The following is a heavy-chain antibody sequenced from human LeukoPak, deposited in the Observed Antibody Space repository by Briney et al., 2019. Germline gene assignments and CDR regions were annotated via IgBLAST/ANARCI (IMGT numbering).Heavy chain of an antibody. J-gene: IGHJ4*02. CDR3: AKEGEMATIYYFDY. D-gene: IGHD5-24*01. V-gene: IGHV3-23*01. CDR1: GFTFSSYA. Sequence: GGSLRLSCAASGFTFSSYAMSWVRQAPGKGLEWVSVISGSGDSTYYADSVKGRFTISRDNSKNTLYLQMNSLRAEDTAVYYCAKEGEMATIYYFDYWGQGTLVTVSS. CDR2: ISGSGDST.